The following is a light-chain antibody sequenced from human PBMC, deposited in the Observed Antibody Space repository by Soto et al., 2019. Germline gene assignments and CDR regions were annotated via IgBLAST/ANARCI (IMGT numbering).Light chain of an antibody. CDR1: QSVSSS. CDR2: VAS. V-gene: IGKV3-15*01. J-gene: IGKJ5*01. Sequence: EIVMTQSPGTLSVSPGDRATLSCRASQSVSSSLAWYQQKPGQAPRLLIYVASTRATGIPARFSGSGSGTEFTLTISSLQSEDFAVYYCQQYNTWPITFGQGTRLEVK. CDR3: QQYNTWPIT.